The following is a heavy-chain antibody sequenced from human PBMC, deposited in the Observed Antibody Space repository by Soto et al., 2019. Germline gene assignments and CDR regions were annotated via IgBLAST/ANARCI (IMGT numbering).Heavy chain of an antibody. V-gene: IGHV1-18*01. CDR1: GYTFTSFV. D-gene: IGHD3-10*01. J-gene: IGHJ4*02. Sequence: QVQLVQSGAEVKKPGASVKVSCKASGYTFTSFVITWVRQAPGQGLEWMGWISAYNGNTNYAQKLKGRVTRTTDTSTSTAYMELRSLRSDDTAVYYCARDRAKWFGETLEWGYWGQGTLVPVSS. CDR2: ISAYNGNT. CDR3: ARDRAKWFGETLEWGY.